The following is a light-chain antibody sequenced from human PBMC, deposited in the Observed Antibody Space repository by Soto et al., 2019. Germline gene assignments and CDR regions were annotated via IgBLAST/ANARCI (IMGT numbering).Light chain of an antibody. CDR3: QQYGSSPSPQT. V-gene: IGKV3-20*01. CDR2: GAS. Sequence: EIVLTQSPGTLSLSPGERATLSCRASQSVSSSYLAWYQQKPGQPPRLLIYGASSRATGIPDRFSGSGSGTDFTLTISRLEPEDFAVYYCQQYGSSPSPQTFGQGTKVEIK. J-gene: IGKJ1*01. CDR1: QSVSSSY.